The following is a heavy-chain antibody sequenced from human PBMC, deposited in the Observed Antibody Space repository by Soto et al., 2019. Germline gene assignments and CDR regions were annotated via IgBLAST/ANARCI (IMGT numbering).Heavy chain of an antibody. Sequence: SVKVSCKASGGTFGSYAISWVRQAPGQGLEWMGGIIPIFGTANYAQKFQGRVTITADESTSTAYMELSSLRSEDTAVYYCARSSGVIYNWFDPWGQGTLVTVSS. V-gene: IGHV1-69*13. CDR2: IIPIFGTA. D-gene: IGHD3-16*02. CDR1: GGTFGSYA. CDR3: ARSSGVIYNWFDP. J-gene: IGHJ5*02.